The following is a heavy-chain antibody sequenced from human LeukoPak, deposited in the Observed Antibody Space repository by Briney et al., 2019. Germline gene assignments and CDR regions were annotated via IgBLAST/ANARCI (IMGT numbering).Heavy chain of an antibody. CDR3: ARADRVGAGDY. J-gene: IGHJ4*02. V-gene: IGHV4-59*01. CDR2: IYYSGST. CDR1: GGSISSYY. Sequence: SQTLSLTCTVSGGSISSYYWSWIRQPPGKGLEWIGYIYYSGSTNYNPSLKSRVTISVDTSKNQFSLKLSSVTAADTAVYYCARADRVGAGDYWGQGTLVTVSS. D-gene: IGHD1-14*01.